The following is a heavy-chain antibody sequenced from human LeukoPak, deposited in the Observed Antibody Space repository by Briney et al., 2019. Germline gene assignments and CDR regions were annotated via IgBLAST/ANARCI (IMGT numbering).Heavy chain of an antibody. CDR1: GFTFISYG. D-gene: IGHD1-26*01. J-gene: IGHJ4*02. V-gene: IGHV3-NL1*01. CDR2: IYSGGNT. Sequence: GGSLRLSCTASGFTFISYGMHWVRQAPGKGLEWVSIIYSGGNTYYADSVKGRFTISRDNSKNTLFFQMNSLRADDTAVYYCARRVAGSYSDWGQGTLVTVSS. CDR3: ARRVAGSYSD.